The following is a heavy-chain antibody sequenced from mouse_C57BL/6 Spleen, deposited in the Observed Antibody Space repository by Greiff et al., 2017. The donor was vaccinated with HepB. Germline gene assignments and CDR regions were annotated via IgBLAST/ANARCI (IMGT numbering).Heavy chain of an antibody. Sequence: EVKLVESGGGLVKPGGSLKLSCAASGFTFSDYGMHWVRQAPEKGLEWVAYISSGSSTIYYADTVKGRFTISRDNAKNTLFLQMTSLRSEDTAMYYCARQEDYYYFDYWGQGTTLTVSS. D-gene: IGHD1-1*01. J-gene: IGHJ2*01. CDR2: ISSGSSTI. V-gene: IGHV5-17*01. CDR3: ARQEDYYYFDY. CDR1: GFTFSDYG.